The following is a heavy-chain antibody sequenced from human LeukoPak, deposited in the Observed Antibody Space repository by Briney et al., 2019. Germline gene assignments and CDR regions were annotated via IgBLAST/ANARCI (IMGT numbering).Heavy chain of an antibody. J-gene: IGHJ4*02. CDR1: GFTFSSYA. V-gene: IGHV3-30-3*02. CDR2: ISYDGSNK. D-gene: IGHD3-10*01. CDR3: AKQSAGSAAWYSLHYGF. Sequence: GGSLRLSCAASGFTFSSYAMHWVRQAPGKGLEWVAVISYDGSNKYYADSVKGRFTISRDNSKNTLYLQMNGLRAEDTAVYFCAKQSAGSAAWYSLHYGFWGQGTLVTVSS.